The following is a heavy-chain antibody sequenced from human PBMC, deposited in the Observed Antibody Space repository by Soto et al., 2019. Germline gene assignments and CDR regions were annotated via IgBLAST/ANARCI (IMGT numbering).Heavy chain of an antibody. Sequence: PGGSLRLSCAASGFTFSSYSMNWVRQAPGKGLEWVSSISSSSSYIYYADSVKGRFTISRDNAKNSLYLQMNSLRAEDTAVYYCARAVVVPAAIGDYWGQGTLVTVSS. V-gene: IGHV3-21*01. J-gene: IGHJ4*02. CDR1: GFTFSSYS. D-gene: IGHD2-2*02. CDR3: ARAVVVPAAIGDY. CDR2: ISSSSSYI.